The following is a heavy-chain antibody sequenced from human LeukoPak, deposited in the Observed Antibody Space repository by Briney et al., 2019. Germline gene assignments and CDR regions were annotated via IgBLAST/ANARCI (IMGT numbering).Heavy chain of an antibody. CDR3: AKDGRGYSYGDTNYYYYYMDV. CDR2: ISWDGGST. Sequence: PGGSLRLSCAASGFTFDDYAMHWVRQAPGKGLEWVSLISWDGGSTYYADSVKGRFTISRDNSKNSLYLQMNSLRAEDTALYYCAKDGRGYSYGDTNYYYYYMDVWGKGTTVTVSS. V-gene: IGHV3-43D*03. D-gene: IGHD5-18*01. CDR1: GFTFDDYA. J-gene: IGHJ6*03.